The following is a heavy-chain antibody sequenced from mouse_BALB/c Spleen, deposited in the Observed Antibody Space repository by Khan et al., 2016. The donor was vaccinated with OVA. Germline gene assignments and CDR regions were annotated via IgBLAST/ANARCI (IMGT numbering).Heavy chain of an antibody. J-gene: IGHJ3*01. D-gene: IGHD4-1*01. CDR2: ISSDGDYT. V-gene: IGHV5-6*01. CDR1: GFTFSPYS. CDR3: ATRLTGSFAY. Sequence: EVELVESGGDLVKSGGSLKLSCAASGFTFSPYSMSWVRQTPDNRLEWVATISSDGDYTYYPDSVKGRFNISRDTAKNTLYLQMSSLTSEDTAIYYCATRLTGSFAYWGQGTLVTVSA.